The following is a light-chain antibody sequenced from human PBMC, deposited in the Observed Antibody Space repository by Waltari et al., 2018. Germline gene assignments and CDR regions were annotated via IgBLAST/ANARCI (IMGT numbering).Light chain of an antibody. CDR1: QTVGTW. CDR3: QQFNTYPLT. V-gene: IGKV1-5*03. CDR2: KTS. J-gene: IGKJ4*01. Sequence: DIQMTQSPSTLSASVGDRVTITCRASQTVGTWLAWYQQKPGKAPNPLIYKTSLLETGVPSRFRGSGSGTEFTLTINSLQAEDFATYYCQQFNTYPLTFGGGTRVQIK.